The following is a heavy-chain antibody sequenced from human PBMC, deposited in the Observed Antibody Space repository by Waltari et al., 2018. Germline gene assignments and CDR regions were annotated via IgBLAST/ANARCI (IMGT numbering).Heavy chain of an antibody. CDR2: IYYSGST. V-gene: IGHV4-59*01. Sequence: QVQLQESGPGLVKPSETLSLTCTVSGGSISSYYWSWIRQPPGKGLEWIGYIYYSGSTNSNPSLKSRVTISVDTSKNQFSLKLSSVTAADTAVYYCARANGGGYSSSWVDYWGQGTLVTVSS. J-gene: IGHJ4*02. CDR1: GGSISSYY. D-gene: IGHD6-13*01. CDR3: ARANGGGYSSSWVDY.